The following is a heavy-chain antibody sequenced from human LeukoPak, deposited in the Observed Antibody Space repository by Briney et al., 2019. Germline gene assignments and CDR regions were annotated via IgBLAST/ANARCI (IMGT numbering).Heavy chain of an antibody. CDR1: GFTFSSYG. CDR2: IWYDGSNK. J-gene: IGHJ2*01. CDR3: ASKSSGDYRYFDL. D-gene: IGHD4-17*01. Sequence: GGSLRLSCAASGFTFSSYGMHWVRQAPGKGLEWVAVIWYDGSNKYYADSVKGRFTISRDNSKSTLYLQMNSLRAEDTAVYYCASKSSGDYRYFDLWGRGTLVTVSS. V-gene: IGHV3-33*01.